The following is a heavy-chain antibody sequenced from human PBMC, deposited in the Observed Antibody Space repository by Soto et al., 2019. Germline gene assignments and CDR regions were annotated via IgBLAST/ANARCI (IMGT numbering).Heavy chain of an antibody. D-gene: IGHD1-26*01. Sequence: SETLSLTCAVYGGSFSGYYWSWIRQPPGKGLEWIGEINHSGSTNYNPSLKSRVTISVDTSKNQFSLKLSAVTAADTAVYYCGRGARATDYWGQGTLVTVSS. CDR2: INHSGST. J-gene: IGHJ4*02. CDR3: GRGARATDY. CDR1: GGSFSGYY. V-gene: IGHV4-34*01.